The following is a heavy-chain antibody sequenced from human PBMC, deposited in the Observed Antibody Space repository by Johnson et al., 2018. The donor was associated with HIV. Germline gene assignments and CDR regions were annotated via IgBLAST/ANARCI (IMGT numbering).Heavy chain of an antibody. D-gene: IGHD5-18*01. V-gene: IGHV3-53*01. CDR2: IYSGGST. CDR3: AKAYTYGAFDI. Sequence: VQLVESGGGLIQPGGSLRLSCAASGFTVSSNYMSWVRQAPGTGLERVSVIYSGGSTYYADYVKGRFTISRDNSRNTLYLQMNSLRVEDTAVYYCAKAYTYGAFDIWGQGTMVTVSS. J-gene: IGHJ3*02. CDR1: GFTVSSNY.